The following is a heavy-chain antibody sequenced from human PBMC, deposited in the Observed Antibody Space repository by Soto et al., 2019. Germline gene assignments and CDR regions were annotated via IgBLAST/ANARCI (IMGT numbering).Heavy chain of an antibody. D-gene: IGHD6-6*01. CDR2: IWYDGSNK. CDR3: ARDSSAYRSSSGMDV. CDR1: GFTFSSYG. V-gene: IGHV3-33*01. Sequence: GGSLRLSCAASGFTFSSYGMHWVRQAPGKGLEWVAVIWYDGSNKYYADSVKGRFTISRDNSKNTLYLQTNSLRAEDTAVYYCARDSSAYRSSSGMDVWGQGTTVTVSS. J-gene: IGHJ6*02.